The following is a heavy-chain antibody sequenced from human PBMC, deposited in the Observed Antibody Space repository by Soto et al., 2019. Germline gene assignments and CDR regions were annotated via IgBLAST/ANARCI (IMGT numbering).Heavy chain of an antibody. CDR1: GFTFSSYG. J-gene: IGHJ3*01. D-gene: IGHD2-21*02. CDR3: ARGDRGAFDL. Sequence: GGSLRLSCAATGFTFSSYGMHWVRQAPGKGLEWVSHISSRSSAIYYADSVKGRFTISRDNAKNSLFLQMNSLRAEDTAVYYCARGDRGAFDLWGQGTMVTVSS. CDR2: ISSRSSAI. V-gene: IGHV3-48*01.